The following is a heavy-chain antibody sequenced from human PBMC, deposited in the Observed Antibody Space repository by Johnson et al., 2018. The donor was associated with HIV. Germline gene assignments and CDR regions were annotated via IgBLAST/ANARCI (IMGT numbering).Heavy chain of an antibody. CDR1: GFTVSSNY. J-gene: IGHJ3*02. V-gene: IGHV3-66*04. Sequence: VQLVESGGGLVQPGGSLRLSCAASGFTVSSNYMSWVRQAPGKGLEWVSLIYSGGSTYYADSVKGRFTISRDNSKNTLYLQMNSVRAEDTAVYYCARQFRSVGAPDAFDIWGQGTMVTVSS. D-gene: IGHD1-26*01. CDR3: ARQFRSVGAPDAFDI. CDR2: IYSGGST.